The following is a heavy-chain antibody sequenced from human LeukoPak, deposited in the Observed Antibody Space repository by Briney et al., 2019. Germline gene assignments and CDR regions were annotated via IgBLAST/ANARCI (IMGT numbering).Heavy chain of an antibody. V-gene: IGHV4-59*01. CDR1: GGSISYSY. D-gene: IGHD6-19*01. Sequence: SETLSLTCTVSGGSISYSYWSWIRQPPGKGLEWIGYIYYSGSTNYNPSLKSRVTISVDTSKNQFSLKLSSVTAADTAVYYCARHGYSSGSLAWFDPWGQGTQVTVSS. J-gene: IGHJ5*02. CDR3: ARHGYSSGSLAWFDP. CDR2: IYYSGST.